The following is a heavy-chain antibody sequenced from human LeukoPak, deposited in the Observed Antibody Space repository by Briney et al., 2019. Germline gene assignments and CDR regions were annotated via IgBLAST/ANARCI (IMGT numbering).Heavy chain of an antibody. V-gene: IGHV3-9*01. CDR2: ISWNSGSI. CDR1: GFTFDDYA. CDR3: AKGTGRYWTFFDY. Sequence: PGGSLRLSCAASGFTFDDYAMHWVRQGPGKGLEWVPGISWNSGSIDYVESVKGRFTISRDNAKNSLYLQMNSLRPEDTAFYYCAKGTGRYWTFFDYWGRGTLVTVSS. D-gene: IGHD1-26*01. J-gene: IGHJ4*02.